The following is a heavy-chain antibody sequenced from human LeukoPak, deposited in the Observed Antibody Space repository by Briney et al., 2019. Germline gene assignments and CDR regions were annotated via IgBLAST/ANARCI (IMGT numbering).Heavy chain of an antibody. J-gene: IGHJ4*02. CDR2: IYYSGST. CDR3: ARLAALYYYDSSGYINY. CDR1: GGSISSSSYS. D-gene: IGHD3-22*01. Sequence: SETLSLTCTVSGGSISSSSYSWGWIRQPPGKGLEWIGSIYYSGSTYYNPSLKSRVTISVDTSKNQFSLKLSSVTAADTAVYYCARLAALYYYDSSGYINYWGQGTLVTVSS. V-gene: IGHV4-39*01.